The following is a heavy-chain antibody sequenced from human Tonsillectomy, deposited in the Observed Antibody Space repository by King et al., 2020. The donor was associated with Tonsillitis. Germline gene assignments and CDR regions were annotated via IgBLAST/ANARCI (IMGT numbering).Heavy chain of an antibody. CDR2: IGFDAINK. D-gene: IGHD4-17*01. CDR3: TFCGDSRGGVFDF. J-gene: IGHJ4*02. Sequence: VQLVESGGGVVQPGGSLRLSCAASGFTFSNYAMHWVRQAPGKGLEWVAFIGFDAINKYYADSVKGRFTISRDNSNNTLFLQMHSLRAEDTAFYYCTFCGDSRGGVFDFWGQGTLVTVSS. V-gene: IGHV3-30*02. CDR1: GFTFSNYA.